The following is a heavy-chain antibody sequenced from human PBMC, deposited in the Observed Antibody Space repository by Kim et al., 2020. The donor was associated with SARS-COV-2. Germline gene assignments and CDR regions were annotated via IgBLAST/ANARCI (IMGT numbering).Heavy chain of an antibody. J-gene: IGHJ3*02. CDR1: GFTFGDFA. Sequence: SLRLSCAASGFTFGDFAMHWVRQVPGKGLEWVSGLSWNSGVIGYADSVKGRFTISRHNAENSLYLQMNSLRAEDTAFYYCAKALVISSFRAFHIWGQGTMVTVSS. V-gene: IGHV3-9*01. CDR2: LSWNSGVI. CDR3: AKALVISSFRAFHI. D-gene: IGHD6-6*01.